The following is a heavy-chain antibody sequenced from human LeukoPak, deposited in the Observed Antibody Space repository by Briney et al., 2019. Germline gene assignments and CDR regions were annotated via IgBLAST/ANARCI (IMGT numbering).Heavy chain of an antibody. D-gene: IGHD2-2*01. Sequence: PSETLSLTCAVYGGSFSGYYWSWIRKPPGKGLEWIGEINHSGSTNYNPSLKSRVTISVDTSKNQFSLKLSSVTAADTAVYYCARGLAMPTGWGQGTLVTVSS. V-gene: IGHV4-34*01. CDR3: ARGLAMPTG. CDR2: INHSGST. J-gene: IGHJ4*02. CDR1: GGSFSGYY.